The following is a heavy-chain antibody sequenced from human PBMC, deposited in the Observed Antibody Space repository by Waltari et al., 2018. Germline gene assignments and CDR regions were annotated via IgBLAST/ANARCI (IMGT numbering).Heavy chain of an antibody. CDR2: CEPEDGET. CDR3: ATAPRDEIVVLY. Sequence: QVQLVQSGAEVKKPGASVKVSCKVSGYTLTELSMHWVRQAPGKGLEWMGGCEPEDGETNYAQKFQGRVTMTEDTSTDTSYMELSSLRSEDTAVYYCATAPRDEIVVLYWGQGTLVTVSS. CDR1: GYTLTELS. D-gene: IGHD3-22*01. J-gene: IGHJ4*02. V-gene: IGHV1-24*01.